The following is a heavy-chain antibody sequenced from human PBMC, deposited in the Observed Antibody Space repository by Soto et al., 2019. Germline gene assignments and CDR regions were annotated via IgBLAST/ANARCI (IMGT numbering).Heavy chain of an antibody. V-gene: IGHV6-1*01. D-gene: IGHD2-8*02. Sequence: SQTLSLTCAISGDSGSSNSAAWTWIRQSPSRGLEWLGRTYYRSKWYNDYAVSVKSRITINADTSRNHFSLHLNSVTPDDAAVYYCAREVDTEKYLPVGWLDPRGQGTLVTVSS. CDR2: TYYRSKWYN. CDR1: GDSGSSNSAA. J-gene: IGHJ5*02. CDR3: AREVDTEKYLPVGWLDP.